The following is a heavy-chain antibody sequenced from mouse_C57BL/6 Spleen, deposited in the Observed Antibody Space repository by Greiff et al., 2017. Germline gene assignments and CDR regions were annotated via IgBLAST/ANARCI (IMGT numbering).Heavy chain of an antibody. CDR3: ASGMITTGTGTFAY. Sequence: EVKLMESGGGLVQPGGSLKLSCAASGFTFSDYYMYWVRQTPEKRLEWVAYISNGGGSTYYPDTVKGRFTISRDNAKNTLYLQMSRLKSEDTAMYYCASGMITTGTGTFAYWGQGTLVTVSA. V-gene: IGHV5-12*01. CDR1: GFTFSDYY. CDR2: ISNGGGST. D-gene: IGHD2-4*01. J-gene: IGHJ3*01.